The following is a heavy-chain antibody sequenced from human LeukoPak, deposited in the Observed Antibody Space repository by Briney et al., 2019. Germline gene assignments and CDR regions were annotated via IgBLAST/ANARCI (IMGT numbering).Heavy chain of an antibody. V-gene: IGHV4-34*01. CDR3: ARDHGYFGMDV. J-gene: IGHJ6*02. CDR1: GGSFSGYY. CDR2: INHSGST. Sequence: SETLSLTCAVYGGSFSGYYWSWIRQPPGKGLEWIGEINHSGSTNYNPSLKSRVTISIDPFKNQLSLKVTSVTAAGTAVYYCARDHGYFGMDVWGQGTTVTISS.